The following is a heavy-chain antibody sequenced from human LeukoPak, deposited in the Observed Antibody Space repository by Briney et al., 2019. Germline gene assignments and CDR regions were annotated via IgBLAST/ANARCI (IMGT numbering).Heavy chain of an antibody. Sequence: PGGSLRLSCAASGFTFSSYGMHWVRQAPGKGLEWVSFIRYDGSDTYYADSVKGRFVISRDNSKDTLYLQMNSLRAEDAAVYYCARSVMTGSTTRAFDMWGRGTMVTVSS. V-gene: IGHV3-30*02. CDR2: IRYDGSDT. CDR3: ARSVMTGSTTRAFDM. J-gene: IGHJ3*02. CDR1: GFTFSSYG. D-gene: IGHD2/OR15-2a*01.